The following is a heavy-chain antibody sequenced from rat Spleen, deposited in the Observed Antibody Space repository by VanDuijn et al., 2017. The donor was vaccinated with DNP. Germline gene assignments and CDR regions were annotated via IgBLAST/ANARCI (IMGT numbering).Heavy chain of an antibody. CDR1: GXXXSXXX. V-gene: IGHV5S11*01. D-gene: IGHD1-11*01. J-gene: IGHJ1*01. Sequence: EVQLVESGGGXXQPXXSMKLSXXXSGXXXSXXXMAXXXQAXXXGLXXVAXXXTGGGNNHYRDSMKGRITISRDNAKSTLCLQMDILRSEETASYYCARHGGYGSHWYFDFWGPGTMVTVSS. CDR3: ARHGGYGSHWYFDF. CDR2: XXTGGGNN.